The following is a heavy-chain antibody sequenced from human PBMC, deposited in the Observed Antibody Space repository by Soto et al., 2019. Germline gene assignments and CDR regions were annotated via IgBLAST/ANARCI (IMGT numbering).Heavy chain of an antibody. D-gene: IGHD1-1*01. J-gene: IGHJ6*02. CDR1: GGTFTNYA. V-gene: IGHV1-69*12. CDR2: IIPISGTT. Sequence: QVQLVQSGAEVKKPGSSVKVSCKASGGTFTNYAISWVRQAPGQGLEWMGGIIPISGTTNYAQKFQGRVTFTADESTTTAHLELSSLRFEDTALYYCASRGYTTLINGEYYYYGMDVWGQGTTVTVSS. CDR3: ASRGYTTLINGEYYYYGMDV.